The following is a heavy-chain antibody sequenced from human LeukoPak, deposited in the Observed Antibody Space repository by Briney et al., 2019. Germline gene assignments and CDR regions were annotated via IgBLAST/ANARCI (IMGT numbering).Heavy chain of an antibody. CDR1: GFTFNSYN. D-gene: IGHD5-12*01. V-gene: IGHV3-21*01. CDR2: ISSSSTYI. CDR3: ARVPYSGYDSAYYYGMDV. J-gene: IGHJ6*02. Sequence: GGSLRVSCAASGFTFNSYNMNWVRQAPGQGLEWVSSISSSSTYIYYADSVKGRFTISRDNAKNSLYLQMNSLRAEDTAVYYCARVPYSGYDSAYYYGMDVWGQGTTVTVSS.